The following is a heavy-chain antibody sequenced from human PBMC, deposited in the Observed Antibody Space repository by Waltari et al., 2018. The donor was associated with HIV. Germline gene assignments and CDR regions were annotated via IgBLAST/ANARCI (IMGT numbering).Heavy chain of an antibody. Sequence: QAQLVQSGAEVQKPGASVKVSCTASAYTFTSPGYSVPWARQAPGQGLEWMGWVNPNSGGTVYAQNFQGRVTMTRDTSISTAYMELSRLRSDDTAIYYCAVPWGMTEPTDYWGQGTLVTVSS. D-gene: IGHD3-16*01. CDR2: VNPNSGGT. CDR3: AVPWGMTEPTDY. J-gene: IGHJ4*02. V-gene: IGHV1-2*02. CDR1: AYTFTSPGYS.